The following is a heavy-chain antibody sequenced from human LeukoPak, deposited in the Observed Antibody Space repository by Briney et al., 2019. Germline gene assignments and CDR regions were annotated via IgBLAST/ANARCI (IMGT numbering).Heavy chain of an antibody. V-gene: IGHV3-11*01. D-gene: IGHD2-21*01. CDR1: GFTFSVYY. J-gene: IGHJ6*03. CDR2: ISSSGSTI. Sequence: GGSLRLSCAASGFTFSVYYMSWIRQAPGKGLEWVSYISSSGSTIYYADSVKGRFTISRDNAKNSLYLQMNSLRAEDTAVYYCARNVVYYYMDVWGKGTTVTVSS. CDR3: ARNVVYYYMDV.